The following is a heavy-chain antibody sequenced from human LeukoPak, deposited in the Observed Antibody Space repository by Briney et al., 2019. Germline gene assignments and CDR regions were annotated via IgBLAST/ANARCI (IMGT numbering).Heavy chain of an antibody. CDR2: IVVGSGNT. V-gene: IGHV1-58*01. CDR1: GFTFTSSA. Sequence: TSVKVSCKASGFTFTSSAVQWVRQARGQRLEWIGWIVVGSGNTNYAQKFQERVTITRDMSTSTAYMELSSLRSEDTAVYYCAADGRDYGDYVVAFDIWGQGTMVTVPS. D-gene: IGHD4-17*01. J-gene: IGHJ3*02. CDR3: AADGRDYGDYVVAFDI.